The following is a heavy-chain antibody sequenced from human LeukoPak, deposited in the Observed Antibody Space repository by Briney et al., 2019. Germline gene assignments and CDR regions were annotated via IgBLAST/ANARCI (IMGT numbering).Heavy chain of an antibody. Sequence: ASVKVSCKGSGYTFTGNGITWVRQAPGQGLEWMGWISGYNGNTVYAQMFQGRVTMTTDTSTSTAYMELRSLRSDDTAVYYCARVGAEGGYYDFWSGYYTAGVDYWGQGTLVTVSS. V-gene: IGHV1-18*01. CDR3: ARVGAEGGYYDFWSGYYTAGVDY. CDR1: GYTFTGNG. CDR2: ISGYNGNT. J-gene: IGHJ4*02. D-gene: IGHD3-3*01.